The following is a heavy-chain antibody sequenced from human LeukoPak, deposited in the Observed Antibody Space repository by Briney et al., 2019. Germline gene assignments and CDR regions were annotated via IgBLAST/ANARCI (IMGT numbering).Heavy chain of an antibody. V-gene: IGHV4-59*01. J-gene: IGHJ4*02. CDR3: ARGGAVVAETRFDY. D-gene: IGHD2-15*01. CDR2: IYYSGST. Sequence: PSETLSLTCTVSGGSISSYYWSWIRQPPGKGLEWIGYIYYSGSTNYNPSLKSRVTISVDTSKNQFSLKLSPVTAADTAVYYCARGGAVVAETRFDYWGQGTLVTVSS. CDR1: GGSISSYY.